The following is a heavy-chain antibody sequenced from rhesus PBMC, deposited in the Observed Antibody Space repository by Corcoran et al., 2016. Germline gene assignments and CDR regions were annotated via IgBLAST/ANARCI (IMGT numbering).Heavy chain of an antibody. V-gene: IGHV4-106*01. Sequence: QVQLQESGPGLVKPSETLSLTCAVSGGSISDDYYWSWTRQPPGKGLEWIEYIYGSGGGTNYNPSLKNRVTISIDTSKNQFSLKLSSVTAADTAVYYCARDWEVAAPVDYWGQGVLVTVSS. D-gene: IGHD4-29*01. CDR1: GGSISDDYY. CDR2: IYGSGGGT. CDR3: ARDWEVAAPVDY. J-gene: IGHJ4*01.